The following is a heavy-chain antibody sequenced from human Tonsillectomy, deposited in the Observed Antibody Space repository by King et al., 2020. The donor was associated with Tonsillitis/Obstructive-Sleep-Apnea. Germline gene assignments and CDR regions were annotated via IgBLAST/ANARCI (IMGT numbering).Heavy chain of an antibody. CDR2: IIPMLDIA. D-gene: IGHD4-17*01. CDR1: GGTFSRYA. CDR3: ARAPPPLSVDYAGAFYI. Sequence: QVQLVESGAEVKKPGSSVKVSCKASGGTFSRYAISWVRQAPGQGLEWMGGIIPMLDIANYAQKFQGRVTIIADKSTSTAYMELGSLRSEDTAVYYCARAPPPLSVDYAGAFYISGQGTMVTVSS. J-gene: IGHJ3*02. V-gene: IGHV1-69*10.